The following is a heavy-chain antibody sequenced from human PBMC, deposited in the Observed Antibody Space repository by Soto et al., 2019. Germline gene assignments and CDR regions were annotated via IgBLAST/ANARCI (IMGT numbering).Heavy chain of an antibody. V-gene: IGHV3-23*01. CDR2: ISGSGGST. Sequence: GGSLRLSCAASGFTFSSYAMSWVRQAPGKGLEWVSAISGSGGSTYYADSVKGRFTISRDNSKNTRYLQMNSLRAEDTAVYYCAKEFADIVAMHNPAGAFDIWGQGTMVTVSS. D-gene: IGHD5-12*01. CDR3: AKEFADIVAMHNPAGAFDI. CDR1: GFTFSSYA. J-gene: IGHJ3*02.